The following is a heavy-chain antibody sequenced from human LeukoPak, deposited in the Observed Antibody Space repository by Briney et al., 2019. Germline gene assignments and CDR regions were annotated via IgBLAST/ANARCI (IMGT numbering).Heavy chain of an antibody. D-gene: IGHD3-22*01. CDR2: INHSGST. Sequence: SETLSLTCAVYGGSFSGYYWSWIRQPPGKGLEWIGEINHSGSTNYNPSLKSRVTISVDTSKNQFPLKLSSVTAADTAVYYCARASYDSSGYYYHNWGQGTLVTVSS. CDR1: GGSFSGYY. V-gene: IGHV4-34*01. J-gene: IGHJ4*02. CDR3: ARASYDSSGYYYHN.